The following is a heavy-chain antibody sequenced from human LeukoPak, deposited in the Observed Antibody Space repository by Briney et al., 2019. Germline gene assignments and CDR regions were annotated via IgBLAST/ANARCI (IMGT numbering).Heavy chain of an antibody. CDR1: GFTFSSYW. CDR2: IKSDGSST. J-gene: IGHJ4*02. Sequence: GGSLRLSCAASGFTFSSYWMHWVRQAPGKGLVWVSRIKSDGSSTSCADSVEGRFTISRDNAKNTLYLQMNSLRAEDTAVYYCARELADWGQGTLVTVSS. CDR3: ARELAD. V-gene: IGHV3-74*01.